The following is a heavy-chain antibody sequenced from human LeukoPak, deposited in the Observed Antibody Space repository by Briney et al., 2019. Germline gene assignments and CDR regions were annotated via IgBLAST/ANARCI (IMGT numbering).Heavy chain of an antibody. J-gene: IGHJ4*02. CDR1: GLTFTDFW. CDR3: SGRDSSRSPRAY. V-gene: IGHV3-7*03. Sequence: GGSLRLSCAASGLTFTDFWMNWVRLAPGGGLEWLANIKPDGSERYYVDSVKGRFAISRDNAKNEVYLEMNNVRAEDTGVYYCSGRDSSRSPRAYWGQGTLVSVSS. CDR2: IKPDGSER. D-gene: IGHD2-2*01.